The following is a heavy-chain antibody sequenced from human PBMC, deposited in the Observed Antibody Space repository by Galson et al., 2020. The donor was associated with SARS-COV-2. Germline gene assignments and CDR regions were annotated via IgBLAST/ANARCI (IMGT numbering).Heavy chain of an antibody. CDR1: GFTFSNYA. Sequence: GGSLRLSCAASGFTFSNYAMHWVRQAPGKGPEWVAVISTDGSNSFYADSLKGRFTISRDNSKSTLYLQMNSLRAEETAVYYCARGGEGELPYYFDYWGQGTLVTVSS. V-gene: IGHV3-30*04. CDR3: ARGGEGELPYYFDY. J-gene: IGHJ4*02. CDR2: ISTDGSNS. D-gene: IGHD1-26*01.